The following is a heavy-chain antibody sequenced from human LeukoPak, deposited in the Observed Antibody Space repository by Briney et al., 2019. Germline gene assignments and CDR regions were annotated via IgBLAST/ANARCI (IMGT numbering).Heavy chain of an antibody. V-gene: IGHV1-8*01. CDR2: MNPNSGNT. CDR1: GYTFTSYD. CDR3: ARGYDYAPLGTPDY. J-gene: IGHJ4*02. Sequence: ASVKVSCKASGYTFTSYDINWVRQATGQGLEWMGWMNPNSGNTGYAQKFQGRVTMTRNTSISTAYMELSSLRSEGTAVYYCARGYDYAPLGTPDYWGQGTLVTVSS. D-gene: IGHD3-16*01.